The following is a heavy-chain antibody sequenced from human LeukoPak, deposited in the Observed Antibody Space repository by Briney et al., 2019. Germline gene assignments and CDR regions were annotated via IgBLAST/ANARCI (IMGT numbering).Heavy chain of an antibody. CDR2: ISGSGGST. J-gene: IGHJ4*02. V-gene: IGHV3-23*01. Sequence: TGGSLRLSCAASGFTFSSYAMSWVRQAPEKGLEWVSAISGSGGSTYYADSVKGRFTISRDNSKNTLFLQMNSLRAEDTAVYFCAKEHYDNSGYYSDYWGQGTLVTVSS. D-gene: IGHD3-22*01. CDR1: GFTFSSYA. CDR3: AKEHYDNSGYYSDY.